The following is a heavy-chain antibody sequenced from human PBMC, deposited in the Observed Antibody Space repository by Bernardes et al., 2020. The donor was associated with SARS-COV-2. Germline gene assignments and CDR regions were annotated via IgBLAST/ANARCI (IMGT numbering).Heavy chain of an antibody. CDR3: ARREWEPRYGMDD. V-gene: IGHV3-53*01. Sequence: VGTLIISCAASGFTVRSTYMTWVRQGPGKGLEWVSVIYSGGTTYYADSVRGRFTISRDNSKNTLYLQMNSLRVEDTAVYYCARREWEPRYGMDDWGQGTTVTVSS. J-gene: IGHJ6*02. CDR2: IYSGGTT. D-gene: IGHD1-26*01. CDR1: GFTVRSTY.